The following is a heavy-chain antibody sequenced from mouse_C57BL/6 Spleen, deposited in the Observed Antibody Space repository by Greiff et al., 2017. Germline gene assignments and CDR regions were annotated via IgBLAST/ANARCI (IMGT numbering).Heavy chain of an antibody. V-gene: IGHV3-6*01. CDR1: GYSITSGYY. D-gene: IGHD2-3*01. CDR2: ISYDGSN. J-gene: IGHJ2*01. CDR3: ARNGGYYPFDY. Sequence: EVKLLESGPGLVKPSQSLSLTCSVTGYSITSGYYWNWIRQFPGNKLEWMGYISYDGSNNYNPSLKNRISITRDTSKNQFFLKLNSVTTEDTATYYCARNGGYYPFDYWGQGTTLTVSS.